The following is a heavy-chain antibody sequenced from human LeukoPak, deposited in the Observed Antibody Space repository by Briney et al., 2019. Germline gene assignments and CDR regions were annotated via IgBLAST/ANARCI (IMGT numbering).Heavy chain of an antibody. D-gene: IGHD4-4*01. CDR2: IYYSGST. CDR3: ARAFDYSEGNWFDP. J-gene: IGHJ5*02. V-gene: IGHV4-31*11. CDR1: GGSFSGYY. Sequence: SETLSLTCAVYGGSFSGYYWSWIRQHPGKGLEWIGYIYYSGSTYYNPSLKSRVTISVDTSKNQFSLKLSSVTAADTAVYYCARAFDYSEGNWFDPWGQGTLVTVSS.